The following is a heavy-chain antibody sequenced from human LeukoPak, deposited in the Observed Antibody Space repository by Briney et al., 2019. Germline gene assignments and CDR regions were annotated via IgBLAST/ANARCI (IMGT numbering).Heavy chain of an antibody. J-gene: IGHJ4*01. Sequence: SETLSLTCTVPGASISSYYWNWIRHPPGKGLEWIGYIYYTGSSYYNPFLKSRVTISVDMSKNQFSLKLNSVTAADTAVYYCARLRDSNNWYAVDYWGHGTLVTISS. CDR2: IYYTGSS. CDR3: ARLRDSNNWYAVDY. CDR1: GASISSYY. V-gene: IGHV4-59*01. D-gene: IGHD6-13*01.